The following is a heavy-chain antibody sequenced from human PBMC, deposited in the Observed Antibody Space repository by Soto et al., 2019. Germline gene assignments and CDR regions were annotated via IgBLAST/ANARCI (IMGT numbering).Heavy chain of an antibody. J-gene: IGHJ4*02. Sequence: EVQLLESGGGLVQPGRSLRLSCAASGFTFSSYAMSWVRQAPGKGLEWVSAISGSGGTTYYADSVKGRFTISRDNSKNTLFLQMNSLRAEDTAVYYCAKFFVETGGSSGWPWSFHYWGQGTLGTVSS. V-gene: IGHV3-23*01. D-gene: IGHD6-25*01. CDR1: GFTFSSYA. CDR3: AKFFVETGGSSGWPWSFHY. CDR2: ISGSGGTT.